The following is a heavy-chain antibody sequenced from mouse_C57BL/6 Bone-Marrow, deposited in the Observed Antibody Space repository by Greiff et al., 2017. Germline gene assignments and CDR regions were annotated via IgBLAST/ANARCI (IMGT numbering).Heavy chain of an antibody. J-gene: IGHJ1*03. Sequence: QVQLQQPGAELVRPGSSVKLSCKASGYTFTSYWMDWVKQRPGQGLEWIGHIYPSDSETHYNQKFKDKATLTVDKSSSTAYMQLSSLTSEDSAVYDFARSIVKYVDVWGTGTTVTVSA. CDR3: ARSIVKYVDV. CDR2: IYPSDSET. CDR1: GYTFTSYW. V-gene: IGHV1-61*01. D-gene: IGHD2-5*01.